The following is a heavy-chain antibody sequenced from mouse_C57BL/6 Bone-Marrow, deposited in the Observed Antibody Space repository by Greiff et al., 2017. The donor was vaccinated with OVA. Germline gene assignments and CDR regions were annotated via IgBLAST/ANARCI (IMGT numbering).Heavy chain of an antibody. CDR2: ISDGGSYT. CDR1: GFTFSSYA. J-gene: IGHJ3*01. CDR3: ARDYYGSPFAD. D-gene: IGHD1-1*01. Sequence: EVKLMESGGGLVKPGGSLKLSCAASGFTFSSYAMSWVRQTPEKRLEWVATISDGGSYTYYPDNVKGRFTISRDNAKNNLYLQMSHLKSEDTAMYYCARDYYGSPFADWGQGTLVTVSA. V-gene: IGHV5-4*01.